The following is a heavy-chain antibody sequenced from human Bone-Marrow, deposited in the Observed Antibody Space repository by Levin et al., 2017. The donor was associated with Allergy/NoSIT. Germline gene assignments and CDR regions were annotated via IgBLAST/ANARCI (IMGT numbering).Heavy chain of an antibody. CDR1: GFTFSSYG. CDR2: ISYDGSNK. Sequence: GESLKISCAASGFTFSSYGMHWVRQAPGKGLEWVAVISYDGSNKYYADSVKGRFTISRDNSKNTLYLQMNSLRAEDTAVYYCANKGGYSYGYLNDAFDIWGQGTMVTVSS. D-gene: IGHD5-18*01. V-gene: IGHV3-30*18. CDR3: ANKGGYSYGYLNDAFDI. J-gene: IGHJ3*02.